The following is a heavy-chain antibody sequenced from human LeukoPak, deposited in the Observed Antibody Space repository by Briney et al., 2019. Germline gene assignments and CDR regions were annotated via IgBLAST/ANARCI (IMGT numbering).Heavy chain of an antibody. Sequence: SETLSLTCTVSGGSISSYYWSWIRQPAGKGLEWIGRIYTSGSTDYNPSLKSRVTMSVDTSKNQFSLKLSSVTAADTDVYYCARDPTARRGYSRYFDLWGRGTLVTVSS. CDR1: GGSISSYY. D-gene: IGHD5-12*01. CDR3: ARDPTARRGYSRYFDL. CDR2: IYTSGST. V-gene: IGHV4-4*07. J-gene: IGHJ2*01.